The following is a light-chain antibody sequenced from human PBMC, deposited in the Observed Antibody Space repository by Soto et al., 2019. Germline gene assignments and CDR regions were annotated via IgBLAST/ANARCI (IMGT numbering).Light chain of an antibody. CDR3: QQRSNRPLT. CDR1: QSVSSY. CDR2: DAS. J-gene: IGKJ4*01. Sequence: DIVLTQSPATLSLSPGERATLSCRASQSVSSYLAWYQQKPGQAPRLLISDASNRATGIPARFSGSGSGTDFTLTISNLEPEDFAVYYCQQRSNRPLTFGGGTKVDIK. V-gene: IGKV3-11*01.